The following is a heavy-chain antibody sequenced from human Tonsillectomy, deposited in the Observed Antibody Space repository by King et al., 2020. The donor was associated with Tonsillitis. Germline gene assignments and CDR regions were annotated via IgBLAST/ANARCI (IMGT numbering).Heavy chain of an antibody. CDR3: AKSGGENVWGSSLDY. CDR1: GFTFSSYA. D-gene: IGHD3-16*01. V-gene: IGHV3-23*04. Sequence: VQLVESGGGLVQPGGSLRLSCAASGFTFSSYAMSWVRQAPGKGLEWVSAISGSGVSTYYADSVKGRFTISRDNSNNTLYLQMNSLRAEDTAVYYCAKSGGENVWGSSLDYWGQGTLVTVSS. J-gene: IGHJ4*02. CDR2: ISGSGVST.